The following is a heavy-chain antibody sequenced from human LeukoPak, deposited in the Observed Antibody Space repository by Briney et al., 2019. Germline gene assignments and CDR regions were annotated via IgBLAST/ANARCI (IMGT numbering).Heavy chain of an antibody. CDR2: INTRGDTT. Sequence: PGGSLRLSCEARGFIFTNYAMTWVRQAPGKGLEWVSSINTRGDTTYYADSVKGRFTISRDNSDNTVHLQMNSLRAEDTAVYYCAKGGEADFDYWGQGTLATVSS. CDR1: GFIFTNYA. J-gene: IGHJ4*02. V-gene: IGHV3-23*01. D-gene: IGHD3-16*01. CDR3: AKGGEADFDY.